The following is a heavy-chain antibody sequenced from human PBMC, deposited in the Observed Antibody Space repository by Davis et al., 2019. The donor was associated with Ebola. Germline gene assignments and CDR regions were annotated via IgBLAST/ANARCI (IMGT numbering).Heavy chain of an antibody. V-gene: IGHV3-11*06. CDR3: AKLEQLGY. J-gene: IGHJ4*02. D-gene: IGHD6-13*01. CDR1: GFAFRDYY. CDR2: LSHSTGST. Sequence: GESLKISCAASGFAFRDYYMSWIRQSPGKGLEWLSYLSHSTGSTGYADSVKGRFTVSRDNSKNTLYLQMNSLRAEDTAVYYCAKLEQLGYWGQGTLVTVSS.